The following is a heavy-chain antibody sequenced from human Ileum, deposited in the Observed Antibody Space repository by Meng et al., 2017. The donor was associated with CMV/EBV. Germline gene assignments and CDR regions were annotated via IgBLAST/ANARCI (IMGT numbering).Heavy chain of an antibody. CDR3: TTVPVLDSPSMDV. J-gene: IGHJ6*02. CDR1: GFTFSNAW. V-gene: IGHV3-15*01. D-gene: IGHD3-16*01. Sequence: GESLKISCAASGFTFSNAWMSWVRQAPGKGLEWVGRIKRNTDVGTTDYAAPVRGRFTISRDDSKNTLYLQMNSLQTEDTAAYYCTTVPVLDSPSMDVWGQGTTVTVSS. CDR2: IKRNTDVGTT.